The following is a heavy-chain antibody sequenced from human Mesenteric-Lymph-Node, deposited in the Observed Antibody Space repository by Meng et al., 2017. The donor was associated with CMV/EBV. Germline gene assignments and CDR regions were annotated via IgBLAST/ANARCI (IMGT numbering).Heavy chain of an antibody. Sequence: GESLKISCAASGFTFSRHAIHWVRQAPGKGLEWVAVISYDGSKKHYADSVKGRFTISRDNSKNTLYLQMNSLRAEDTAVYYCAREGYCGGTGCSSTEGYGMDVWGQGTTVTVSS. CDR3: AREGYCGGTGCSSTEGYGMDV. D-gene: IGHD2-2*01. CDR2: ISYDGSKK. CDR1: GFTFSRHA. J-gene: IGHJ6*02. V-gene: IGHV3-30*14.